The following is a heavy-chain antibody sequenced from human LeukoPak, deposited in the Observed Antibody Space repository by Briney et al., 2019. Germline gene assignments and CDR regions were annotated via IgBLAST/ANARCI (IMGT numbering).Heavy chain of an antibody. CDR3: ARVAFRMTTVARIDY. CDR1: GFTFSGSA. J-gene: IGHJ4*02. CDR2: IRGKANSYAT. V-gene: IGHV3-73*01. Sequence: PGGSLRLSCAASGFTFSGSAMHWVRQASGKGLEWVGRIRGKANSYATAYAASVKGRFTISRDNSKNTVYLQMNSLRAEDMGVYYCARVAFRMTTVARIDYWGQGTLVTVSS. D-gene: IGHD4-23*01.